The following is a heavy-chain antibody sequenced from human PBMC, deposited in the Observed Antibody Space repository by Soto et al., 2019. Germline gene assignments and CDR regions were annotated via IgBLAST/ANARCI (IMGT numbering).Heavy chain of an antibody. J-gene: IGHJ4*02. D-gene: IGHD6-13*01. CDR3: ARAVQLYSSWPPHFDY. V-gene: IGHV4-59*11. CDR1: GVSISSHY. Sequence: LEILSLTCSVSGVSISSHYLSWIRQPPGKGLEWIGYSNTGGNTIYNPSLKSRITISVDTSKSQFSLKLSSVTAADTAVYYCARAVQLYSSWPPHFDYWGQGTLVTVSS. CDR2: SNTGGNT.